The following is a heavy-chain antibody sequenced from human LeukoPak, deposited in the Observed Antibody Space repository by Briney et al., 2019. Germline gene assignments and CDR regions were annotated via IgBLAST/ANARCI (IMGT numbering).Heavy chain of an antibody. J-gene: IGHJ4*02. CDR2: IYPGDSDT. V-gene: IGHV5-51*01. CDR3: ARHRGAVVPAAMIDY. D-gene: IGHD2-2*01. CDR1: GYSFTSYW. Sequence: GESLKISCKGSGYSFTSYWIGWVRQMPGKGLEWMGIIYPGDSDTRYSPSFQGQVTISADKSISTAYLQWSSLKASDTAMYYCARHRGAVVPAAMIDYWGQGTLVTVSS.